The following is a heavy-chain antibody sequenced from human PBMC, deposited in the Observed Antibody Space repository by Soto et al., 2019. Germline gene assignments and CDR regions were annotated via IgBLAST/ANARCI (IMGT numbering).Heavy chain of an antibody. Sequence: GASVKVSCKASGYTFTSYDMKWVRQAAGQGLEWMGWMNPNSGNTVYAQRFQGRVTMTRNTSISTAYMELSSLRSEDTAVYYCARERNWFDSWGQGTLVTV. J-gene: IGHJ5*01. CDR1: GYTFTSYD. CDR2: MNPNSGNT. CDR3: ARERNWFDS. V-gene: IGHV1-8*01.